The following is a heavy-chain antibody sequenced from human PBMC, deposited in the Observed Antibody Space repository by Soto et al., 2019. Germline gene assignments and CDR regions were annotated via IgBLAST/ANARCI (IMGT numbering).Heavy chain of an antibody. D-gene: IGHD6-25*01. CDR3: AKFFAETGGSSGWPWSFHY. J-gene: IGHJ4*02. CDR2: ISGSGGTT. Sequence: EVQLLESGGDLVQPGGSLRLSCAASGFTFSNYAMSWVRQAPGKGLEWVSAISGSGGTTYYAGSVKGRFTISRDNSKNTLFLQTHSLRAEDTAVYYCAKFFAETGGSSGWPWSFHYWGQGTLVTVSS. CDR1: GFTFSNYA. V-gene: IGHV3-23*01.